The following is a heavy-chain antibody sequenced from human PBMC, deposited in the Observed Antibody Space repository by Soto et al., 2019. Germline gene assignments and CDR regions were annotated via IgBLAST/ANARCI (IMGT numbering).Heavy chain of an antibody. D-gene: IGHD3-16*01. CDR1: GFSLSTRDVG. CDR2: VYWDDDK. Sequence: QITLIESGPPLVKPTQTLTLTCTFSGFSLSTRDVGVGWIRQPPGEALEWLGVVYWDDDKTYSPSLKSRLTSTKDTSKNQVVLRMTKVDPVDTATYYCAHCRGGVASFWGQGTLVTVSS. V-gene: IGHV2-5*02. CDR3: AHCRGGVASF. J-gene: IGHJ4*02.